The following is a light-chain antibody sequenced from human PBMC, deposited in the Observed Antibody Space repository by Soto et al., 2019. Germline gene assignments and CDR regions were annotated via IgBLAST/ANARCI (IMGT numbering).Light chain of an antibody. CDR1: QSVLYCSNNKNY. V-gene: IGKV4-1*01. CDR3: QQYYSKPLT. J-gene: IGKJ4*01. Sequence: DIVMTQSPDSLAVSLGERATINCKSSQSVLYCSNNKNYLGWYQQKVGQPPKLLIYWASTRESGVPDRFSGSGSGTDFTLTISSLQDEDVAVYYCQQYYSKPLTFGGGTKVEIK. CDR2: WAS.